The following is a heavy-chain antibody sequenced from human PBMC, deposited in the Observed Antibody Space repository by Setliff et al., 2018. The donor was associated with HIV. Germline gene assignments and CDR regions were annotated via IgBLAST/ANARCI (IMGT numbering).Heavy chain of an antibody. V-gene: IGHV1-2*02. CDR2: INPKSGGI. CDR3: ARVTHTGRGLAY. Sequence: GASVKVSCKTSGYTFTAYFIHWVRQAPGQGLEWMGWINPKSGGINYAQKFQGRVTMTRDTSITTAYMDLSRLASDDTAVYYCARVTHTGRGLAYWGQGTLVTVSS. CDR1: GYTFTAYF. J-gene: IGHJ4*02. D-gene: IGHD2-15*01.